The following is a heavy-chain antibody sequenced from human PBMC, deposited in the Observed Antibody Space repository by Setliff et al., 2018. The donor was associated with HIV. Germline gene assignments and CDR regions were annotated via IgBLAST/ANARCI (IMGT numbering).Heavy chain of an antibody. CDR3: ASWGRARRANYNFWSGSSWFDP. CDR1: GGSIGSGGSY. D-gene: IGHD3-3*01. J-gene: IGHJ5*02. V-gene: IGHV4-31*03. Sequence: SETLSLTCTVSGGSIGSGGSYWSWIRQHPGKGLERIRNSHYNGSTYYNPSLKSRVTISVDTSKNQFSLNVRSVTAADTAVYYCASWGRARRANYNFWSGSSWFDPWGQGILVTVSS. CDR2: SHYNGST.